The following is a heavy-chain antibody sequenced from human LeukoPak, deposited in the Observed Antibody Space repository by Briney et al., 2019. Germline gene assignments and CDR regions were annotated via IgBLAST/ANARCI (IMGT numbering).Heavy chain of an antibody. CDR1: GFTFSDYF. J-gene: IGHJ4*02. CDR2: ISSSGTG. D-gene: IGHD3-10*01. CDR3: ARDSVFSGGSGSLFDY. Sequence: GGSLRLSCAASGFTFSDYFMSWIRQAPGKGLEWLSHISSSGTGYYTDSVKGRATISRDNAKNSLYLQMNSLRAEDTAVYYCARDSVFSGGSGSLFDYWGQGTLVTVSS. V-gene: IGHV3-11*04.